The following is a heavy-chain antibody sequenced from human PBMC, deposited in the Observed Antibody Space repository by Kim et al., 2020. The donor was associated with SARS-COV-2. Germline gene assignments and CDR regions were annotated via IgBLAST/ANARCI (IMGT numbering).Heavy chain of an antibody. V-gene: IGHV1-46*01. CDR2: INPSGGST. CDR3: ARGDYYDSSGPLSAFDI. CDR1: GYTFTSYY. D-gene: IGHD3-22*01. Sequence: ASVKVSCKASGYTFTSYYMHWVRQAPGQGLEWMGIINPSGGSTSYAQKLQGRVTMTRDTSTSTVYMELSSLRSEDTAVYYCARGDYYDSSGPLSAFDIWCQWTMVTVSS. J-gene: IGHJ3*02.